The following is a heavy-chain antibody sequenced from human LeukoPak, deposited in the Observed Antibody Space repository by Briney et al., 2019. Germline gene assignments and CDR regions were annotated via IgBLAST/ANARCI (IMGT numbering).Heavy chain of an antibody. CDR2: ITSDNTV. Sequence: RGSPRLSSAAPRFIPSDYYMSWIRQGPGEGLEWVSYITSDNTVYYADSVKGRFAISRDNPKNAIYLQINSLRYEDTAFYYCARVVSSRSAVGFGPWGQGTLVTVS. D-gene: IGHD5/OR15-5a*01. J-gene: IGHJ5*02. CDR1: RFIPSDYY. CDR3: ARVVSSRSAVGFGP. V-gene: IGHV3-11*01.